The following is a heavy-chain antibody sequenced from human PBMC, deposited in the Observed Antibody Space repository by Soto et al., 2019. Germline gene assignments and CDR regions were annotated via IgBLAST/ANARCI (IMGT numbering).Heavy chain of an antibody. V-gene: IGHV3-53*02. Sequence: EVQLVETGGGLIQPGGSLRLSCAASGFDVSYNYMSWVRQAPGKGLEWVSIIHPDGATYYAGSVKGRFTISGDNSKNTVDLQMNDLRGDDTAVYYCGSIAVAEGFDPWGQGTLVTVSS. CDR1: GFDVSYNY. D-gene: IGHD6-19*01. CDR2: IHPDGAT. CDR3: GSIAVAEGFDP. J-gene: IGHJ5*02.